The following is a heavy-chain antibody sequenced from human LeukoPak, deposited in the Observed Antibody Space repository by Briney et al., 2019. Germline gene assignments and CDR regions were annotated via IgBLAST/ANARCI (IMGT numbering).Heavy chain of an antibody. Sequence: AGGSLRLSCAASGFTFSSYSMNWVRQAPGKGLEWVSSISSSSSYIYYADSVKGRFTISRDNSKNTLCLQMNSLRAEDTAVYYCAKGERRVATVYYFDYWGQGTLVTVSS. V-gene: IGHV3-21*04. CDR1: GFTFSSYS. CDR2: ISSSSSYI. CDR3: AKGERRVATVYYFDY. J-gene: IGHJ4*02. D-gene: IGHD5-12*01.